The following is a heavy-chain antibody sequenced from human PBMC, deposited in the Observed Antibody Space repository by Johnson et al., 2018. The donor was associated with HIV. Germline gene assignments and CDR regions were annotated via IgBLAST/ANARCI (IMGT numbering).Heavy chain of an antibody. D-gene: IGHD1-26*01. J-gene: IGHJ3*02. CDR3: AKDSLVMAATPGALDI. V-gene: IGHV3-11*04. Sequence: QVQLVESGGGLVKPGGSLRLSCAASGFTFSDYYMSWIRQAPGKGLEWVSYISSSGSTIYYADSVKGRFTISRDNAKNSLYVQMNSLRGEDTAVYFCAKDSLVMAATPGALDIWGQGTRVTDSS. CDR1: GFTFSDYY. CDR2: ISSSGSTI.